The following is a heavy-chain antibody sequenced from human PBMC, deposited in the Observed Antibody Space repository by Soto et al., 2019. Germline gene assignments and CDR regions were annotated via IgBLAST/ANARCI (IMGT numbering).Heavy chain of an antibody. J-gene: IGHJ6*02. CDR2: IYHSGST. Sequence: SETRSLTCAVSGGSISRSNWWSWVRQPPGKGLEWIGEIYHSGSTNYNPSLKSRVTISVDKSKNQFSLKLSSVTAADTAVYYCARSIFGVVTPSSYYGMDVWGQGTTVTVSS. CDR3: ARSIFGVVTPSSYYGMDV. D-gene: IGHD3-3*01. CDR1: GGSISRSNW. V-gene: IGHV4-4*02.